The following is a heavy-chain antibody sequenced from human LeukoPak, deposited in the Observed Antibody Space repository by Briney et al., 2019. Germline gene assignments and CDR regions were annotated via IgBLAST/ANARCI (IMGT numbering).Heavy chain of an antibody. J-gene: IGHJ4*02. CDR3: ARGRYCSSTSCSYFDY. CDR2: ISGSGGST. V-gene: IGHV3-23*01. D-gene: IGHD2-2*01. Sequence: GGSLRLSCAASGFTFSSYAMSWVRQAPGKGLEWVSAISGSGGSTYYADSVKGRFTISRDNSKNTLYLQMGSLRAEDMAVYYCARGRYCSSTSCSYFDYWGQGTLVTVSS. CDR1: GFTFSSYA.